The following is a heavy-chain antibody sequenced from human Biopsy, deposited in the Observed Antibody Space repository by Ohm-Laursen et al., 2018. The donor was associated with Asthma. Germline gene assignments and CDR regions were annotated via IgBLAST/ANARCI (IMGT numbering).Heavy chain of an antibody. CDR3: ARDLRSDNWNPWGMDV. J-gene: IGHJ6*02. CDR2: VSSDGHNK. CDR1: GFVFSQCG. Sequence: SLRLSCSAFGFVFSQCGMHWVRQGPGKGLEWVALVSSDGHNKYYEDSVKGRFTFSRDNSQNTLSLEMNSLRVEDTAVYYCARDLRSDNWNPWGMDVWGLGTTVTVAS. D-gene: IGHD1-20*01. V-gene: IGHV3-30*03.